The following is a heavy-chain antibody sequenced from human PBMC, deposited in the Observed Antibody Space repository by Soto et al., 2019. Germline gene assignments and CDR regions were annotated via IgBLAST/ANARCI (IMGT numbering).Heavy chain of an antibody. V-gene: IGHV1-69*01. Sequence: QVPLVQSGAELKKPGSSVKVSCKASGGTFGNFAISWVRQAPGQGPEWVAGIIPIDGTSNYADDFRGRITLTADESTATAYQELSSLRSEDTAIYYCATGTRDGYNDWDFDLWGRGTQVTVSS. J-gene: IGHJ2*01. CDR1: GGTFGNFA. CDR3: ATGTRDGYNDWDFDL. CDR2: IIPIDGTS. D-gene: IGHD1-7*01.